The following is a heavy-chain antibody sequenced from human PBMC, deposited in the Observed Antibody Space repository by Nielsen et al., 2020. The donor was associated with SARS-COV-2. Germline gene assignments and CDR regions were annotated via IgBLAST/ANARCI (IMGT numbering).Heavy chain of an antibody. D-gene: IGHD6-6*01. J-gene: IGHJ4*02. V-gene: IGHV3-11*04. CDR3: ARDSPSMAARRLYYFDY. Sequence: GESLKISCAASGFIFNDYYMNWIRQAPGKGLEWISYISSSGNTIYYADSVKGRFTISRDNADNSLYLQMDSLRDEDTAVYYCARDSPSMAARRLYYFDYWGQGTLVAVSS. CDR2: ISSSGNTI. CDR1: GFIFNDYY.